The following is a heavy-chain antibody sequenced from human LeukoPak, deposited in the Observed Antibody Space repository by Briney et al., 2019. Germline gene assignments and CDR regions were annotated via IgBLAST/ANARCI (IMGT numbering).Heavy chain of an antibody. D-gene: IGHD2-15*01. V-gene: IGHV4-39*01. J-gene: IGHJ6*02. CDR3: ARALGCSGGSCYFIAYYYGMDV. Sequence: PSETLSLTCTVSGGSISSSSYYWGWIRQPPGKGLEWIGSIYYSGSTYYNPSLKSRVTISVDTSKNQFSLKLSSVTAADTAVYYCARALGCSGGSCYFIAYYYGMDVWGQGTTVTVSS. CDR2: IYYSGST. CDR1: GGSISSSSYY.